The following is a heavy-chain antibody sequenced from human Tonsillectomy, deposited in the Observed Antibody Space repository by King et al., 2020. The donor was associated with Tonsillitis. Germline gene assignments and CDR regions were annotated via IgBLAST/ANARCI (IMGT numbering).Heavy chain of an antibody. CDR1: GFTFGDFG. CDR2: IRSKVYGVTT. CDR3: TRDSEAVAGITLDY. Sequence: VQLVESGGGLVQPGRSLRLSCRASGFTFGDFGMSWFRQAPGKGLEWVGFIRSKVYGVTTEYAASVKGRFTISRDDSKSIAYLQMNSLKTEDTAVYFCTRDSEAVAGITLDYWGQGTLVTVSS. D-gene: IGHD6-19*01. V-gene: IGHV3-49*03. J-gene: IGHJ4*02.